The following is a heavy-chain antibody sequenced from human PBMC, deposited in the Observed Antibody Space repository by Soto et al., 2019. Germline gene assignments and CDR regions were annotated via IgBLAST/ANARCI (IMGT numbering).Heavy chain of an antibody. CDR3: ARDSRPAAAGSQPEYFQH. CDR1: GCTFSSYA. D-gene: IGHD6-13*01. V-gene: IGHV1-69*13. CDR2: IIPIFGTA. Sequence: SVKVSCKASGCTFSSYAISWVRQAPGQGLEWMGGIIPIFGTANYAQKFQGRVTITADESTSTAYMELSSLRSEDTAVYYCARDSRPAAAGSQPEYFQHWGQGTLVTVSS. J-gene: IGHJ1*01.